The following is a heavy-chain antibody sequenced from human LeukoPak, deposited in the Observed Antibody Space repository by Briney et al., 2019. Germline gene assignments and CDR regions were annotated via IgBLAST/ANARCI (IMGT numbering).Heavy chain of an antibody. D-gene: IGHD6-6*01. Sequence: PSETLSLTCAVYGGSFSGYYWSWIPQPPGKGLEWIGEINHSGSTNYNPSLKSRVTISVDTSKNQFSVKLSSVTAADTAVYYCARGIAARYYYYGMDVWGQGTTVTVSS. CDR3: ARGIAARYYYYGMDV. V-gene: IGHV4-34*01. J-gene: IGHJ6*02. CDR1: GGSFSGYY. CDR2: INHSGST.